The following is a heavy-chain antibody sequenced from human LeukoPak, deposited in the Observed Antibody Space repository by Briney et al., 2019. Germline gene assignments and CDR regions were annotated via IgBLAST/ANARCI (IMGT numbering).Heavy chain of an antibody. CDR2: IYYSGST. V-gene: IGHV4-39*01. Sequence: SETLSLTCTVSGGSISSSSYYWGWIRQPPGKGLEWIGSIYYSGSTYYNPSLKSRFTISVDTSKNQFSLKLSSVTAADTAVYYCARLGYCSSTSCYKDFVYWGQGTLVTVSS. CDR1: GGSISSSSYY. D-gene: IGHD2-2*02. J-gene: IGHJ4*02. CDR3: ARLGYCSSTSCYKDFVY.